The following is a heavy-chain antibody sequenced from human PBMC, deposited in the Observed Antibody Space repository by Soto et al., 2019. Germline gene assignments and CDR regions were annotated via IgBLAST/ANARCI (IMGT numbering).Heavy chain of an antibody. V-gene: IGHV3-23*01. J-gene: IGHJ5*02. CDR1: GFTFSSYA. CDR3: AKTTSSEGTSPWFDP. CDR2: ISGSGGST. D-gene: IGHD1-1*01. Sequence: TGGSLRLSCAASGFTFSSYAMSWVRQAPGKGLEWVSAISGSGGSTYYADSVKGRFTISRDNSKNTLYLQMNSLRAEDTAVYYCAKTTSSEGTSPWFDPWGQGTLVTVSS.